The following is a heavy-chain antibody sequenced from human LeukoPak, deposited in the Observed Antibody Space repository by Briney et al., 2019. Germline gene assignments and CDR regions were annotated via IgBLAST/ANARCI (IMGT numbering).Heavy chain of an antibody. D-gene: IGHD2-2*01. CDR2: INPSGGST. CDR1: GYAFTSYY. J-gene: IGHJ4*02. V-gene: IGHV1-46*01. CDR3: ARVGVVVPAVPRGLDY. Sequence: ASVKVSCKAPGYAFTSYYIHWVRQAPGQGLEWMGIINPSGGSTSYAQKFQGRVTMTRDMSTSTVYMELSSLRSEDTAVYYCARVGVVVPAVPRGLDYWGQGTLVTVSS.